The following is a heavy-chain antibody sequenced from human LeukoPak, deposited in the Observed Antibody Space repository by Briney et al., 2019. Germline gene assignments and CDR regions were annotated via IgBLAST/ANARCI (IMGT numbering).Heavy chain of an antibody. D-gene: IGHD5-24*01. CDR3: ARDWEGDGYNYSIFDY. J-gene: IGHJ4*02. V-gene: IGHV3-11*06. CDR1: GFTFSDYY. CDR2: IHSSSSYT. Sequence: SGGSLRLSCAASGFTFSDYYMGWIRQAPGKGLEWVSYIHSSSSYTNYADSVKGRFIISRDNAKNSLYLQMNSLRAEDTAVYYCARDWEGDGYNYSIFDYWGQGTLVTVSS.